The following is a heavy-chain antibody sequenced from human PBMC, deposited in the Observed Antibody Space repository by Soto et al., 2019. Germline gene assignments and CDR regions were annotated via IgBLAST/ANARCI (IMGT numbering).Heavy chain of an antibody. D-gene: IGHD3-10*01. V-gene: IGHV3-23*01. Sequence: EVQLLESGGGLVQPGGSLRLSCAASGFTFSSYAMSWVRQAPGKGLEWVSAISGSGGSTYYAVSVKGRFTISRDNSKNTLYLQMNSLRAEDTVVYYCAPHLWFGELYYWGQGTLVTVSS. CDR3: APHLWFGELYY. CDR2: ISGSGGST. CDR1: GFTFSSYA. J-gene: IGHJ4*02.